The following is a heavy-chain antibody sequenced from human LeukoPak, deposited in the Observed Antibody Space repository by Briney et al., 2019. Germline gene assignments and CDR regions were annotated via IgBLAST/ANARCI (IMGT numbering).Heavy chain of an antibody. CDR1: GITFSNYG. J-gene: IGHJ4*02. D-gene: IGHD3-10*01. CDR3: AKRGVVIRVILVGFHKEAYYFDS. Sequence: GGSLRLSCAVSGITFSNYGMSWVRQAPGKGLEWVAGISGSGGSTNYADSVKGRFTISRDSAKNTLYLQMNSLRAGDTAVYFCAKRGVVIRVILVGFHKEAYYFDSWGQGALVTVSS. CDR2: ISGSGGST. V-gene: IGHV3-23*01.